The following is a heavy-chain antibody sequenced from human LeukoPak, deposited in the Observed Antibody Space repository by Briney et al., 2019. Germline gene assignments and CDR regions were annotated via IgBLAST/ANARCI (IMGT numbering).Heavy chain of an antibody. CDR2: INPNSGGT. CDR3: ASDYSNYYYGMDV. J-gene: IGHJ6*02. V-gene: IGHV1-2*02. Sequence: ASVKVSCKASGFTFTDYYIHWVRQAPGQGLEWMGWINPNSGGTNYAQKFQGRVTMTRDTSISTAYMELSRLRSDDTAVYYCASDYSNYYYGMDVWGQGTTVTVSS. CDR1: GFTFTDYY. D-gene: IGHD4-11*01.